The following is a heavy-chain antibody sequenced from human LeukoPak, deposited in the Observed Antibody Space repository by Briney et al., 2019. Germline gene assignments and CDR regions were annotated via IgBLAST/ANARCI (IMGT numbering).Heavy chain of an antibody. CDR2: INTDGSIT. V-gene: IGHV3-74*01. J-gene: IGHJ4*02. Sequence: PGGSLRLSCAASGFTFSIYWTHWVPQAPAKGLVWVSRINTDGSITSYTDSVKGRLTISRDNAKNTLYLQMNSLRAEDTAVYYCARPIGGGRQVFDFWGGGTLVSVSS. CDR3: ARPIGGGRQVFDF. CDR1: GFTFSIYW.